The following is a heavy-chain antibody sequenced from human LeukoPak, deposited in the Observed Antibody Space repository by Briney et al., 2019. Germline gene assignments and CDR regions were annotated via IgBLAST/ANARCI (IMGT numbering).Heavy chain of an antibody. V-gene: IGHV3-64*01. CDR2: ISSNGGST. Sequence: GGSLRLSCAASGFTFSSYAMHWVRQAPGKGLEYVSAISSNGGSTYYANSVKGRFTISRDNSKNTLYLQMGSLRAEDMAVYYCASGRMAAFDIWGQGTMVTVSS. J-gene: IGHJ3*02. CDR1: GFTFSSYA. CDR3: ASGRMAAFDI. D-gene: IGHD1-26*01.